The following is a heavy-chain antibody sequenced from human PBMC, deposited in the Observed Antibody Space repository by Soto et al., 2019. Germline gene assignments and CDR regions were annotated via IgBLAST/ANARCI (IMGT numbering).Heavy chain of an antibody. CDR2: IYYSGIT. J-gene: IGHJ3*02. V-gene: IGHV4-39*07. Sequence: SETLSLTYTVSGGSISSSSYYWGWIRQPPGKGLEWIGSIYYSGITYYNPSLKSRVTISVDSSKNQFSLKLSSVTAADTAVYYCAREMAFCGGDCYLDAFDIWGQGTMVTVPS. CDR1: GGSISSSSYY. CDR3: AREMAFCGGDCYLDAFDI. D-gene: IGHD2-21*02.